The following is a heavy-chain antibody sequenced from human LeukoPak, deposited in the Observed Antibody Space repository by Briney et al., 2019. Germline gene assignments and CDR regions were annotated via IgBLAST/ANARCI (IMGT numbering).Heavy chain of an antibody. CDR1: GGSISKYY. V-gene: IGHV4-4*07. CDR3: ARDAY. CDR2: VYNSGTT. Sequence: KPSETLSLTCTVSGGSISKYYWSWIRQPAGKGLEWIGCVYNSGTTVYNPSLTGRVTISVDTSKNQYSLNLRSVTAADAAVYYCARDAYWGQGILVTVSS. J-gene: IGHJ4*02.